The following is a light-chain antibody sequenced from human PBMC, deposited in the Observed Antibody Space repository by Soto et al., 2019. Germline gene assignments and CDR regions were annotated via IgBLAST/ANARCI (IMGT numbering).Light chain of an antibody. V-gene: IGLV2-14*01. CDR1: SSDVGGYNF. CDR3: SSYTSITTLYV. CDR2: EVS. Sequence: QSVLTQPASVSGSPGQSITISCTGASSDVGGYNFVSWYQHHPGRAPKLMIYEVSNRPSGVSNRFSGSKSGNTASLTISGLQAEDEADYYCSSYTSITTLYVFGTGTQ. J-gene: IGLJ1*01.